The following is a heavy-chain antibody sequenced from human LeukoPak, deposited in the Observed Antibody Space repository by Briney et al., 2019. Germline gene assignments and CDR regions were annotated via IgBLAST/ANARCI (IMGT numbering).Heavy chain of an antibody. CDR2: IYYSGST. V-gene: IGHV4-59*01. D-gene: IGHD3-22*01. CDR1: GGSFSGYY. CDR3: ARESGYDSGTFDY. Sequence: PSETLSLTCAVYGGSFSGYYWSWIRQPPGKGLEWIGYIYYSGSTNYNPSLKSRVTISVDTSKNQFSLKLSSVTAADTAVYYCARESGYDSGTFDYWGQGTLVTVSS. J-gene: IGHJ4*02.